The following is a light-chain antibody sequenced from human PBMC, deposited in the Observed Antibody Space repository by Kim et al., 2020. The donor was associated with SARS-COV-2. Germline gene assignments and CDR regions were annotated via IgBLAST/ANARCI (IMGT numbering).Light chain of an antibody. CDR2: QDS. CDR3: QAWDSNTLWV. CDR1: KLGVKF. V-gene: IGLV3-1*01. J-gene: IGLJ3*02. Sequence: VSPGQTVSITCSGDKLGVKFTSLYQQKPGQSPVLVIYQDSRRPSGITERFSGSNSGNTATLTIGGTQTMDEADYYCQAWDSNTLWVFGGGTKLTVL.